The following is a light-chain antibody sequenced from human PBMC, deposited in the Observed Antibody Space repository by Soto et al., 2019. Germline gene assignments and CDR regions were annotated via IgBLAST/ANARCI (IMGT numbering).Light chain of an antibody. CDR1: QSVNSF. CDR2: AAS. Sequence: DIQMTQSPSTLSASVGDRLTITCRASQSVNSFLAWYQQKPGKAPKLLLSAASDLETGVPSRFSGSGSETEFTLTISSLQPDDFSTCYCQHYKHVPFTFGQGTKVDIK. V-gene: IGKV1-5*01. CDR3: QHYKHVPFT. J-gene: IGKJ3*01.